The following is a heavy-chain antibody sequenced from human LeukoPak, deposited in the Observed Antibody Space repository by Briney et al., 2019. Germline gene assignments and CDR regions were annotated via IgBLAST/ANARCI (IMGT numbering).Heavy chain of an antibody. D-gene: IGHD6-19*01. V-gene: IGHV4-34*01. J-gene: IGHJ4*02. CDR1: GGSFSGYY. CDR3: ARGYSGWYYYFDY. Sequence: SETLSLTCAVYGGSFSGYYWSWISQPPGKGLEWIGEINHSGSTNYNPSLKSRVTISVDTSKNQFSLKLSSVTAADTAVYYCARGYSGWYYYFDYWGQGTLVTVSS. CDR2: INHSGST.